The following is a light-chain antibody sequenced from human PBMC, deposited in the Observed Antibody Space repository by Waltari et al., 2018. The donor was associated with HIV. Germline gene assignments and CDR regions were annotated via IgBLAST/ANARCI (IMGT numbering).Light chain of an antibody. CDR3: QTWDSFIVV. V-gene: IGLV3-1*01. J-gene: IGLJ2*01. CDR2: QDR. CDR1: KLGHKN. Sequence: SYELTQPPSVSVSPGQTASITCSGDKLGHKNVCWYQQKAAPSPLLVIHQDRRPPSGIPRRSSGSNSGNTATLTISGTQAVDEADYYCQTWDSFIVVFAGGTRLTVL.